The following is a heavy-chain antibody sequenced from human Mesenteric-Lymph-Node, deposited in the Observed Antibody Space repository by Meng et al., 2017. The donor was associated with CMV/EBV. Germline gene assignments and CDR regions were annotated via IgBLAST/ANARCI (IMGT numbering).Heavy chain of an antibody. CDR1: GFTFSSYS. D-gene: IGHD2-2*01. Sequence: GESLKISCAASGFTFSSYSMNWVRQAPGKGLEWVAVISYDGSNKYYADSVKGRFTISRDNSKNTLYLQMNSLRAEDSAVYYCARGVSTYCTSTSCYGGWFDPWGLGTLVTVSS. CDR2: ISYDGSNK. V-gene: IGHV3-30*03. CDR3: ARGVSTYCTSTSCYGGWFDP. J-gene: IGHJ5*02.